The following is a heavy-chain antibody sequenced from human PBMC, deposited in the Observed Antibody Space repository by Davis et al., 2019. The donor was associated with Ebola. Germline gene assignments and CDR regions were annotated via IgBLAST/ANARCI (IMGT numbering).Heavy chain of an antibody. Sequence: HTGGSLRLSCAASGFTFSSHWMPWFRPAPGKGLVWVSRINSDGSSTSYADSVKGRFTISRDNAKNTLYLQMNSLRAEDTAVYYCARSRWQEGYFDYWGQGTLVTVSS. CDR1: GFTFSSHW. D-gene: IGHD5-24*01. CDR2: INSDGSST. V-gene: IGHV3-74*01. J-gene: IGHJ4*02. CDR3: ARSRWQEGYFDY.